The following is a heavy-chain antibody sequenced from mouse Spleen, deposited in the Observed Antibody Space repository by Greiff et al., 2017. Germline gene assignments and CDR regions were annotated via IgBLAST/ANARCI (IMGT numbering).Heavy chain of an antibody. CDR1: GFTFSSYA. D-gene: IGHD4-1*02. V-gene: IGHV5-9-3*01. CDR3: ARRTTGKGFSLDY. J-gene: IGHJ4*01. CDR2: ISSGGSYT. Sequence: EVHLVESGGGLVKPGGSLKLSCAASGFTFSSYAMSWVRQTPEKRLEWVATISSGGSYTYYPDSVKGRFTISRDNAKNTLYLQMSSLRSEDTAMYYCARRTTGKGFSLDYWGQGTSVTVSS.